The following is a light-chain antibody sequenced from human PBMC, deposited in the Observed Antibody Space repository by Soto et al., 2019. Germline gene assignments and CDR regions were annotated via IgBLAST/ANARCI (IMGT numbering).Light chain of an antibody. V-gene: IGKV1-39*01. CDR2: AAS. CDR3: QQGYSTPWT. J-gene: IGKJ1*01. CDR1: QTISTY. Sequence: DIQMTQSPSSLSASVGDIFTITFLASQTISTYLHWYQQKAGEAPKLLIYAASNLQGGVPSRFSGSGSGADFTLTINSLQPEDFATYYCQQGYSTPWTFGQGTKVDIK.